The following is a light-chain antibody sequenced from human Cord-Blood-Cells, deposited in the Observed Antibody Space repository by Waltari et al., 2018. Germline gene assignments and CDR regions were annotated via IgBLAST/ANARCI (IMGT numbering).Light chain of an antibody. CDR2: LEGSGSY. CDR3: ETWDSNSVV. J-gene: IGLJ2*01. CDR1: SGHRSYI. Sequence: QPVLTQSSSASASLASSVTLTSTPSSGHRSYIIAWHQQQPGKAPRYLRKLEGSGSYNKGSGVPDRFSGSSSGADRYLTISNLQSEDEADYYCETWDSNSVVFGGGTRLTVL. V-gene: IGLV4-60*03.